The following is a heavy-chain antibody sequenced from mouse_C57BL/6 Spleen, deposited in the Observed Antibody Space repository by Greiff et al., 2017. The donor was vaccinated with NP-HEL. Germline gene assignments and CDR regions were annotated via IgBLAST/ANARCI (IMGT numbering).Heavy chain of an antibody. Sequence: VQLQQPGAELVKPGASVKLSCKASGYTFTSYWMQWVKQRPGQGLEWIGEIDPSDSYTNYNQKFKGKATLTVDTSSSTAYMQLSSLTSEDSAVYYCGRSFYFDDWGQGTTLTVSS. CDR3: GRSFYFDD. CDR2: IDPSDSYT. V-gene: IGHV1-50*01. J-gene: IGHJ2*01. CDR1: GYTFTSYW.